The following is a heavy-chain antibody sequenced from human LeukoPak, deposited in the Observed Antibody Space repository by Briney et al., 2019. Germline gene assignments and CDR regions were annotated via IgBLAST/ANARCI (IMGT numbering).Heavy chain of an antibody. V-gene: IGHV4-59*08. Sequence: SESLSLTCTVSGGSISPNFWTWMRQSPGKGLERIGYIHYTGSTNYNPSLKGRVTMSVDTSKNQFSLKVTSVTAADTAVYYCARYHSSDFAFDYWGQGTLVTVSS. CDR1: GGSISPNF. CDR3: ARYHSSDFAFDY. CDR2: IHYTGST. J-gene: IGHJ4*02. D-gene: IGHD3-22*01.